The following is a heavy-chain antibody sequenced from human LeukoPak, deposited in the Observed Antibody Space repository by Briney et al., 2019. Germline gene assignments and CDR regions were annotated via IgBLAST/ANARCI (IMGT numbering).Heavy chain of an antibody. CDR1: GFTFSSYS. CDR2: ISSSSSTI. J-gene: IGHJ4*02. D-gene: IGHD5-12*01. V-gene: IGHV3-48*01. Sequence: GGSLRLSCAASGFTFSSYSMNWVRQAPGKGLEWVSYISSSSSTIYYADSVKGRFTISRDNAKNSLYLQMNSLRAEDTAVYYCARDLLEGRWLLDLAFDYWGQGTLVTVSS. CDR3: ARDLLEGRWLLDLAFDY.